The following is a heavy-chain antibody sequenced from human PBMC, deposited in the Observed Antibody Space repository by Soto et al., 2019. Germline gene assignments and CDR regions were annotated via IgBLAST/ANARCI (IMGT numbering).Heavy chain of an antibody. V-gene: IGHV3-15*07. Sequence: PGGSLRLSCEVSGVTLTNVWMNWVRQAPGKGPEWVGRIKSNIDGGTTDYAAPVKGRFTVSRDDSENTLYLQMNSLKTEDTAVYYCSHGYYQYFNSWGQGP. D-gene: IGHD5-18*01. J-gene: IGHJ4*02. CDR1: GVTLTNVW. CDR2: IKSNIDGGTT. CDR3: SHGYYQYFNS.